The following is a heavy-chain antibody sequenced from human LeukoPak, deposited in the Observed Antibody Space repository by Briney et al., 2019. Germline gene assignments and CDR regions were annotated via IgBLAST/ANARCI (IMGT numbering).Heavy chain of an antibody. D-gene: IGHD3-22*01. CDR1: GFTFSSYA. CDR2: ISGSGGST. Sequence: GGSLRLSCAASGFTFSSYAMSWVRQAPGKGLEWVSAISGSGGSTYYADSVKGRFTISRDNSKNTLYLQMNSLRAEDTAVYYCAKGVTYYYDSSGLSPLGYWGQGTLVTVSS. CDR3: AKGVTYYYDSSGLSPLGY. V-gene: IGHV3-23*01. J-gene: IGHJ4*02.